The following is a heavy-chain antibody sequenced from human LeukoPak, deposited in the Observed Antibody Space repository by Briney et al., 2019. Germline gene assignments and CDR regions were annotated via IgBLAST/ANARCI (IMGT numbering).Heavy chain of an antibody. V-gene: IGHV1-69*04. CDR3: ARDDYGDYVAPEY. J-gene: IGHJ4*02. CDR1: GGTFSSYA. D-gene: IGHD4-17*01. Sequence: SVKVSCKASGGTFSSYAISWVRQAPGQGLERMGRIIPILDIANYAQKFQGRVTITADKSTSTAYMELSSLRSEDTAVYYCARDDYGDYVAPEYWGQGTLVTVSS. CDR2: IIPILDIA.